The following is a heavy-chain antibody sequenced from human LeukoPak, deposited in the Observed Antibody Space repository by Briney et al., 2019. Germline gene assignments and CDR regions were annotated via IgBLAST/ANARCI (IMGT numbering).Heavy chain of an antibody. Sequence: GGSLRLSCAASGFTFSSYAMNWVRQAPGKGLEWVSAISNSGGSTYYADSVKGRFTISRDNAKNSLYLQMNSLRAEDTALYYCAKDSGVWFGELSGFDYWGQGTLVTVSS. CDR2: ISNSGGST. J-gene: IGHJ4*02. CDR3: AKDSGVWFGELSGFDY. CDR1: GFTFSSYA. D-gene: IGHD3-10*01. V-gene: IGHV3-23*01.